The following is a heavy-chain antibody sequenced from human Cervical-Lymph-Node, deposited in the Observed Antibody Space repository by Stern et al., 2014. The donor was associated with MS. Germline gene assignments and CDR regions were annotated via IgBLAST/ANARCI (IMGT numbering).Heavy chain of an antibody. V-gene: IGHV4-31*03. CDR3: ARDKQRRDGYNYFDY. D-gene: IGHD5-24*01. CDR2: IYYSGST. J-gene: IGHJ4*02. Sequence: QLQLQESGPGLVKPSQTLSLTCTVSGGSISSRGYYWSWIRQHPGKGLEWIGYIYYSGSTYYNPSLKSRVTISVDTSKNQFSLKLSSVTAADTAVYYCARDKQRRDGYNYFDYWGQGTLVTVSS. CDR1: GGSISSRGYY.